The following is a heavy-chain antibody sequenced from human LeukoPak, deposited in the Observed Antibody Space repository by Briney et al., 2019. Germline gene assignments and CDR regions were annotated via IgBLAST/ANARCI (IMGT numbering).Heavy chain of an antibody. CDR1: GFTFSSYA. CDR2: ISGSGGST. Sequence: PGGSLRLSCAASGFTFSSYAMSWVRQAPGKGLEWVSAISGSGGSTYYADSVKGRFTISRDNSKNTLYLQMNSLRAEDTAVYYCAKDVLGYCSGGSCYGSLDCWGQGTLVTVYS. V-gene: IGHV3-23*01. CDR3: AKDVLGYCSGGSCYGSLDC. D-gene: IGHD2-15*01. J-gene: IGHJ4*02.